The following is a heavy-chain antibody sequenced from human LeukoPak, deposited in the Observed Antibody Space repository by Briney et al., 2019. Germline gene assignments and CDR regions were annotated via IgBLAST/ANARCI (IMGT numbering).Heavy chain of an antibody. V-gene: IGHV5-51*01. CDR2: IYPGDSDT. CDR1: GYSFTSYW. CDR3: ARQGGLYYYDSSGSKYYFDY. D-gene: IGHD3-22*01. Sequence: GESLKISCKGSGYSFTSYWIGWVRQMPGKGLEWMGIIYPGDSDTRYSPSFRGQVTISADKSISTAYLQWSSLKASDTAMYYCARQGGLYYYDSSGSKYYFDYWGQGTLVTVSS. J-gene: IGHJ4*02.